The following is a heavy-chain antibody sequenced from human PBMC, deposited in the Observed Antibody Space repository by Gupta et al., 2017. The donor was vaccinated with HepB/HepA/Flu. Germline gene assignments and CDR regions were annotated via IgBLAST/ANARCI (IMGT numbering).Heavy chain of an antibody. CDR1: GFSFSNDW. D-gene: IGHD2-2*03. CDR3: VRVDIS. J-gene: IGHJ5*02. CDR2: INPDGSVR. Sequence: EVQLEESGGGLVQPGGSLRLSCPASGFSFSNDWMNWVRQVSGKGLEWVANINPDGSVRRYVDSVKGRFIISRDNAKNSLYLQMSSLRAEDTAVYYCVRVDISWGQGTLVTVSP. V-gene: IGHV3-7*01.